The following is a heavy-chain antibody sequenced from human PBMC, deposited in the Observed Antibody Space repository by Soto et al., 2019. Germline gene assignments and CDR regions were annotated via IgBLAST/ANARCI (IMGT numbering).Heavy chain of an antibody. Sequence: PGGSMRLSRAACGLGLDTYGVTGSRKAPGRGLEWISYISSSGSTIFYAYSGRGRLTVSRDNGQNSLFLQMNSLRVDDTGVYYFATVEGSATDRYHDLDVPGHGTSVTVTS. CDR1: GLGLDTYG. CDR3: ATVEGSATDRYHDLDV. D-gene: IGHD6-25*01. V-gene: IGHV3-48*04. CDR2: ISSSGSTI. J-gene: IGHJ6*02.